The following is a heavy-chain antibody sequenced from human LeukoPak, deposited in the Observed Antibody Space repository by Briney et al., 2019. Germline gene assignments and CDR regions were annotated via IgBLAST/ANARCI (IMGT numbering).Heavy chain of an antibody. CDR3: ARAEVYDDYVFDY. V-gene: IGHV4-31*03. CDR2: IYYSGST. D-gene: IGHD3-16*01. J-gene: IGHJ4*02. CDR1: GGSISSGGHY. Sequence: SETLSLTCTVSGGSISSGGHYWSWIRQHPGKGLEWIGYIYYSGSTYYNPSLKSRVTISVDTSKNQFSLKLSSVTAADMAVYYCARAEVYDDYVFDYWGQGTLVTVSS.